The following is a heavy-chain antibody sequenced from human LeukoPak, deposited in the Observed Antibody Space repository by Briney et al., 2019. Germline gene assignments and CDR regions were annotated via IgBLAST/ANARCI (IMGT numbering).Heavy chain of an antibody. CDR2: VSYDGSNK. Sequence: PGGSLRLSCAASGFTFSRYAMHWVRQAPGKGLEWVAVVSYDGSNKYYADSVKGRFTISRDNSKNTLYLHMNSLRAEDTALYYCATTQSSLYYYYYYMDVWGKGTTVTVSS. J-gene: IGHJ6*03. V-gene: IGHV3-30-3*01. CDR1: GFTFSRYA. CDR3: ATTQSSLYYYYYYMDV. D-gene: IGHD2/OR15-2a*01.